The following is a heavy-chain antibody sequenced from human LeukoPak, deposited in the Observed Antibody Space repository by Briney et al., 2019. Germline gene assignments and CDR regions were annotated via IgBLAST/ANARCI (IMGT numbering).Heavy chain of an antibody. CDR3: ARAVRQLGADY. V-gene: IGHV4-38-2*02. Sequence: PSETLSLTCTVSGFSIGRGYYWGWIRQPPGKGLEWIGSIHYSGTTYYNSSLKSRVTISVDRSKNQFSLKLSSVTAADTAVYYCARAVRQLGADYWGQGTLVTVSS. J-gene: IGHJ4*02. D-gene: IGHD6-6*01. CDR1: GFSIGRGYY. CDR2: IHYSGTT.